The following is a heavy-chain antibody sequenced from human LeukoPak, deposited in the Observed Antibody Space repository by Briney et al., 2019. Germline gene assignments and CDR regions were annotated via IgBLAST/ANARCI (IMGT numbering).Heavy chain of an antibody. CDR2: IYYSGST. CDR1: GGSISSYY. V-gene: IGHV4-59*01. D-gene: IGHD4-17*01. Sequence: SETLSLTCTVSGGSISSYYWSWIRQPPGKGPEWIGYIYYSGSTNYNPPLKSRVTISVDTSKNQFSLKLSSVTAADTAVYYCARRGVYGAYDAFDIWGQGTMVTVSS. J-gene: IGHJ3*02. CDR3: ARRGVYGAYDAFDI.